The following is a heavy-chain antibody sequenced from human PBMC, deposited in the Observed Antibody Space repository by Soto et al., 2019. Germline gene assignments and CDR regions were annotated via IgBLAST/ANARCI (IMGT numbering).Heavy chain of an antibody. CDR2: ISGSGGST. D-gene: IGHD3-10*01. Sequence: GGSLRLSCAASGFTFSSFAMSWVRKNPGNGLEWVSAISGSGGSTYYADSVKGRFTISRDNSKNTLYLQMNSLRAEDTAVYYCAYNHYYGSGSYGAFDIWGQGTMVTVSS. CDR1: GFTFSSFA. V-gene: IGHV3-23*01. J-gene: IGHJ3*02. CDR3: AYNHYYGSGSYGAFDI.